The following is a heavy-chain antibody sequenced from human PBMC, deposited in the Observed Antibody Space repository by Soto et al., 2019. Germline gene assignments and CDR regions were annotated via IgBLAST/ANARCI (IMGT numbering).Heavy chain of an antibody. Sequence: RDSNAASGFTFRDYYMRRIRQTPGKGLEWVSYISSSGSTIYYADSVKGRFTISRDNAKNSLYLQMNSLRAEDTAVYYCARELAAAGSYYYYYMDVWGKGTTVTVSS. J-gene: IGHJ6*03. CDR1: GFTFRDYY. CDR2: ISSSGSTI. V-gene: IGHV3-11*01. D-gene: IGHD6-13*01. CDR3: ARELAAAGSYYYYYMDV.